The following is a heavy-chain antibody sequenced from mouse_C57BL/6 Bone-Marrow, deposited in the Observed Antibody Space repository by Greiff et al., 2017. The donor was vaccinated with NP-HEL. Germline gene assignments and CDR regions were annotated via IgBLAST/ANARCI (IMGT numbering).Heavy chain of an antibody. CDR1: GFTFSSYA. CDR3: ARELRGLHY. D-gene: IGHD1-1*01. Sequence: VQLKESGGGLVKPGGSLKLSCAASGFTFSSYAMSWVRQTPEKRLEWVATISDGGSYTYYPDNVKGRFTISRDNAKNNLYLQMSHLKSEDTAMYYCARELRGLHYWGQGTTLTVSS. CDR2: ISDGGSYT. J-gene: IGHJ2*01. V-gene: IGHV5-4*01.